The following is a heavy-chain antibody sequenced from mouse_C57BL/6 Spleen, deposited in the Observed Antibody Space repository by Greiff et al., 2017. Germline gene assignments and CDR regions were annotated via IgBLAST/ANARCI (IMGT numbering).Heavy chain of an antibody. V-gene: IGHV1-61*01. J-gene: IGHJ3*01. CDR2: IYPSDSET. CDR1: GYTFTSYW. D-gene: IGHD2-5*01. Sequence: QVQLQRPGAELVRPGSSVKLSCKASGYTFTSYWMDWVKQRPGQGLEWIGNIYPSDSETHYNQKFKDKATLTVDKSSSTAYMQLSSLTSEDSAVYYCARGNSNGFAYWGQGTLVTVSA. CDR3: ARGNSNGFAY.